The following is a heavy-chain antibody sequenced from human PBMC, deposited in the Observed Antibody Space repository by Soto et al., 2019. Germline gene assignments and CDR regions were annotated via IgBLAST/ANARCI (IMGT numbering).Heavy chain of an antibody. CDR3: AHSRCGGDCLQSYSSHYYYGMDV. CDR2: IYWDDDK. CDR1: GFSLSTSGVG. Sequence: QITLKESGPTLVRPTQTLTLTCTFSGFSLSTSGVGVGWIRQPPGKALEWLALIYWDDDKRYSPSLKSRLTIINETSKKPVVLTKTNMDPVDTATYYCAHSRCGGDCLQSYSSHYYYGMDVWGQGTTVTVSS. D-gene: IGHD2-21*02. J-gene: IGHJ6*02. V-gene: IGHV2-5*02.